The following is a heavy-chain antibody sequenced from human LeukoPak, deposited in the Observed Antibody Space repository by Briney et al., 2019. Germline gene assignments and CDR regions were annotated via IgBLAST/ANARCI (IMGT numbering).Heavy chain of an antibody. Sequence: GGSLRLSCAASKYTFSNYAMSWVRQAPGKGLEWVSGMSGSGGSTYYADSVKGRFAISRDNSKNTLYLQMNSLRVEDTAVYYCAKVGFTIFGVVRGPHDYWGQGTRVTVSS. CDR3: AKVGFTIFGVVRGPHDY. CDR2: MSGSGGST. V-gene: IGHV3-23*01. D-gene: IGHD3-3*01. CDR1: KYTFSNYA. J-gene: IGHJ4*02.